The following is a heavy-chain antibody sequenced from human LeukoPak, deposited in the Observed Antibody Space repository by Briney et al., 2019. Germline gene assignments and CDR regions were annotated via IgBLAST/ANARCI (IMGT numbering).Heavy chain of an antibody. J-gene: IGHJ5*02. D-gene: IGHD3-10*01. CDR2: ISSSSSYI. CDR1: GFTFSSYS. CDR3: ARDPRLWFGEFPAGNWFDP. Sequence: GGSLRLSRAASGFTFSSYSMNWVRQAPGKGLEWVSSISSSSSYIYYADSVKGRFTISRDNAKNSLYLQMNSLRAEDTAVYYCARDPRLWFGEFPAGNWFDPWGQGTLVTVSS. V-gene: IGHV3-21*01.